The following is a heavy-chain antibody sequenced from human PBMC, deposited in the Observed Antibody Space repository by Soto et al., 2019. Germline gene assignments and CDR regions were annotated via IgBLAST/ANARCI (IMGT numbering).Heavy chain of an antibody. CDR3: ARQRTSVVTQAYFDV. D-gene: IGHD2-21*02. CDR1: GGSIDSSSHY. Sequence: SETLSLTCTVSGGSIDSSSHYWGWIRQSPGKGLEWIGSIYYRGATYYNPSLKSRVTISVDTPNNQFSLRLSLVTAADTALYFCARQRTSVVTQAYFDVWGPGSLVTVSS. CDR2: IYYRGAT. V-gene: IGHV4-39*01. J-gene: IGHJ4*02.